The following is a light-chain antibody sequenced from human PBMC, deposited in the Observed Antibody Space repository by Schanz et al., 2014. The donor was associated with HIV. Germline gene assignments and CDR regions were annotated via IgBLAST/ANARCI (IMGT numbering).Light chain of an antibody. Sequence: EIVLTQSPGTLSLSPGERATLSCRASQSISRNYLAWFQQKPGQAPRLLIFGASIRTTGIPDRFSGSGSGTDFILTISTLEPEDFAVYYCQQYGSSPLVTFGGGTKVEIK. V-gene: IGKV3-20*01. CDR2: GAS. CDR3: QQYGSSPLVT. CDR1: QSISRNY. J-gene: IGKJ4*01.